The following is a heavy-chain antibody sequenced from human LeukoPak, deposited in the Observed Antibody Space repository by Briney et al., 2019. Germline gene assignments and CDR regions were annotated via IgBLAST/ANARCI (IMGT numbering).Heavy chain of an antibody. CDR2: IDSDGTRT. V-gene: IGHV3-74*01. Sequence: SGESLRLSCAASGFAFSTYWMHWVRQAPGKGLVWVSRIDSDGTRTTYADSVKGRFTISRDNAKNTLYLQMNSLRVEDTAVYYCARSPNCGGDCSWGQGTLVTVSS. J-gene: IGHJ5*02. CDR1: GFAFSTYW. CDR3: ARSPNCGGDCS. D-gene: IGHD2-21*02.